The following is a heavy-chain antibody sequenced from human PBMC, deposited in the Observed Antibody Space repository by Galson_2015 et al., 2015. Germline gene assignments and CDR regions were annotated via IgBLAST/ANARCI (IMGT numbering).Heavy chain of an antibody. Sequence: SVKVSCKASGYTFTSYDINWVRQATGQGLEWMGWMNPNSGNTGYAQKFQGRVTMTRNTSISTAYMELSSLRPEDTAVYYCARGGVVVPAAMPEFDLWGQGTLVTVSS. V-gene: IGHV1-8*01. CDR2: MNPNSGNT. D-gene: IGHD2-2*01. CDR1: GYTFTSYD. J-gene: IGHJ5*02. CDR3: ARGGVVVPAAMPEFDL.